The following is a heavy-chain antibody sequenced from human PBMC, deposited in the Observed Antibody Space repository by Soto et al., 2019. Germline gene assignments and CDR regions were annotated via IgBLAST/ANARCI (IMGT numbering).Heavy chain of an antibody. CDR3: ARERSGYDYFDY. V-gene: IGHV4-30-2*01. D-gene: IGHD5-12*01. Sequence: QLQLQESGSGLVKPSQTLSLTCAVSGGSISSGGYSWSWIRQPPGKVLVWIAYIYHSGSTYYNPSLKSRVTISLDSSKNQFSLKLSSVTAADTAVYYCARERSGYDYFDYWAQGTLLTVSS. CDR2: IYHSGST. CDR1: GGSISSGGYS. J-gene: IGHJ4*02.